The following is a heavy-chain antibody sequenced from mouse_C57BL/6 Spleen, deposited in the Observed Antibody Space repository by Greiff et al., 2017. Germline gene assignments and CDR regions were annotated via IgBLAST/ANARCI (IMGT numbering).Heavy chain of an antibody. CDR3: ARYRTPLAMDY. J-gene: IGHJ4*01. CDR1: GFTFTDYY. V-gene: IGHV7-3*01. Sequence: VQLQQSGGGLVQPGGSLSLSCAASGFTFTDYYMSWVRQPPGKALEWLGFIRNKANGYTTEYSASVKGRFTISRDNSQSILYLQMNALRAEDSATYYCARYRTPLAMDYWGQGTSVTVSS. CDR2: IRNKANGYTT.